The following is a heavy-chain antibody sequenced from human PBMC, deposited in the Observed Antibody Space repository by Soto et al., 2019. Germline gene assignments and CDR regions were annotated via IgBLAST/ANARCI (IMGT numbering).Heavy chain of an antibody. D-gene: IGHD3-9*01. CDR3: AQLTPFDFKGYYFDY. CDR2: IYWDDDR. Sequence: QITLKESGPTLVKPTQPLTLTCTLSGFSLSTTTVGVGWIRQPPGKALEWLALIYWDDDRRYIPSLKNRLTINKDTSGGQVVLTMTNMAPVDTATYYCAQLTPFDFKGYYFDYWGPGILVTVSS. V-gene: IGHV2-5*02. J-gene: IGHJ4*02. CDR1: GFSLSTTTVG.